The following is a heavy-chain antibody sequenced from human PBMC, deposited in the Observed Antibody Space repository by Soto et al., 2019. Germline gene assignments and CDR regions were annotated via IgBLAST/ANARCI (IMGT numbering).Heavy chain of an antibody. V-gene: IGHV1-2*04. CDR2: INPNSGLT. J-gene: IGHJ3*02. Sequence: ASVKVSCKASGHTLTAYYMHWLRQAPGQGLEWMGWINPNSGLTNYAQKFQGWVTMTRDTSISTAYMELSSLRSDDSAVYYCARSTSDHGAFDIWGQGTMVTVSS. D-gene: IGHD2-2*01. CDR1: GHTLTAYY. CDR3: ARSTSDHGAFDI.